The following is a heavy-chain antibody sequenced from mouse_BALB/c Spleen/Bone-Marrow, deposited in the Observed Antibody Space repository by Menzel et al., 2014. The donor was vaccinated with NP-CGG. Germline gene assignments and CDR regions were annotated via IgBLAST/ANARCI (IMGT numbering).Heavy chain of an antibody. CDR2: IYPGNVNT. Sequence: VQLVESGPELVKPGASVRISCKASGYTFTSYYIHWVKQRPGQGLEWIGWIYPGNVNTKYNEKFKGKATLTADKFSSTAYMQLSSLTSEDSAVYFCARDYRYDAWFAYWGQGTLVTVSA. D-gene: IGHD2-14*01. CDR1: GYTFTSYY. J-gene: IGHJ3*01. V-gene: IGHV1S56*01. CDR3: ARDYRYDAWFAY.